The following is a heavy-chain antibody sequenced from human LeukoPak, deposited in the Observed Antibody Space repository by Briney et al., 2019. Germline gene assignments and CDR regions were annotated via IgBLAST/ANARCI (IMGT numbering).Heavy chain of an antibody. CDR3: ARDTERSEYYYYMDV. D-gene: IGHD5-24*01. V-gene: IGHV1-2*02. CDR2: INPNSGGT. J-gene: IGHJ6*03. Sequence: ASVKVSCKASGYTFTGYYMHWVRQAPGQGLEWMGWINPNSGGTNYAQKFQGRVTMTRDTSISTAYMELSRLRSDDTAMYYCARDTERSEYYYYMDVWGKGTTVTVSS. CDR1: GYTFTGYY.